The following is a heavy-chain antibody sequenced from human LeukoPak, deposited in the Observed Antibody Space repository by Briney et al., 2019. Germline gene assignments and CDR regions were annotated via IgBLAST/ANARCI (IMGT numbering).Heavy chain of an antibody. CDR2: IIPIFGTA. CDR1: GYTLTELS. D-gene: IGHD3-22*01. Sequence: SVKVSCKVSGYTLTELSMHWVRQAPGQGLEWMGGIIPIFGTANYAQKFQGRVTITADESTSTAYMELSSLRSEDTAVYYCARATSPDDSSGYDYWGQGTLVTVSS. V-gene: IGHV1-69*13. J-gene: IGHJ4*02. CDR3: ARATSPDDSSGYDY.